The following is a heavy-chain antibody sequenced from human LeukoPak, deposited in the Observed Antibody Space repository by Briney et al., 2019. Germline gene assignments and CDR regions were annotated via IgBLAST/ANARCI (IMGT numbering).Heavy chain of an antibody. CDR2: IYYSGST. J-gene: IGHJ4*02. Sequence: SETLSLTCTVSGGSISSYYWSWIRQPPGKGLEWIGYIYYSGSTSYNPSLKSRVTISVDTSKNQFSLKLSSVTAADTAVYYCARDRWKGLFDYWGQGTLVTVSS. D-gene: IGHD4-23*01. V-gene: IGHV4-59*01. CDR1: GGSISSYY. CDR3: ARDRWKGLFDY.